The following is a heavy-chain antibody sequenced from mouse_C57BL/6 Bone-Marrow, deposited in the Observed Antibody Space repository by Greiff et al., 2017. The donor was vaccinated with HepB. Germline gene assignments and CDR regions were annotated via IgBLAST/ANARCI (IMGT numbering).Heavy chain of an antibody. CDR2: ISDGGSYT. V-gene: IGHV5-4*03. Sequence: EVKLVESGGGLVKPGGSLKLSCAASGFTFSSYAMSWVRQTPEKRLEWVATISDGGSYTYYPDNVKGRFTISRDNAKNNLYLQMSHLKSEDTAMYYCARGFDYAMDYWGQGTSVTVSS. CDR3: ARGFDYAMDY. CDR1: GFTFSSYA. J-gene: IGHJ4*01.